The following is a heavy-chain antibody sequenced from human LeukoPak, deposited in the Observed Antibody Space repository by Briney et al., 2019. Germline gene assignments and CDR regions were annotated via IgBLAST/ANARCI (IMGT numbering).Heavy chain of an antibody. D-gene: IGHD3-9*01. CDR3: AKWGDYDVLTGYYDPDN. V-gene: IGHV3-23*01. Sequence: PGGSLRLSCAASGFIFSNYAMSSARQAPGKGLEWVSAIVGSGANTYYADSVKGRFTISRDNPRNTLYLQMNSLRAEDTAVYYCAKWGDYDVLTGYYDPDNWGQGTLVTVSS. J-gene: IGHJ4*02. CDR1: GFIFSNYA. CDR2: IVGSGANT.